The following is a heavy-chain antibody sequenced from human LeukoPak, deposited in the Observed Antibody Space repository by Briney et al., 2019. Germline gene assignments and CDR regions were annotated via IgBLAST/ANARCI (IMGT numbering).Heavy chain of an antibody. CDR3: AKLPVPSKILWLRLGELSPRKNHY. J-gene: IGHJ4*02. V-gene: IGHV3-23*01. Sequence: PGGSLRLSCAASGFTFSTFAMIWVRQPPGKGLEWVSSIFPSGGEIHYADSVRGRFTISRDNSKSTLSLQMNSLRAEDTALYYCAKLPVPSKILWLRLGELSPRKNHYWGQGTLVTVSS. CDR2: IFPSGGEI. CDR1: GFTFSTFA. D-gene: IGHD3-16*02.